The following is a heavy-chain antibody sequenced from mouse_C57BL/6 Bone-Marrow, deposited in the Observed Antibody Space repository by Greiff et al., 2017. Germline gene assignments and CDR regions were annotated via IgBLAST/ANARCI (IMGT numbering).Heavy chain of an antibody. CDR1: GYAFSSSW. Sequence: VMLVESGPELVKPGASVKISCKASGYAFSSSWMNWVKQRPGKGLEWIGRIYPGDGDTNYNGKFKGKATLTADKSSSTAYMQLSSLTSEDSAVYFCARSDYYGSSYDYYAMDYWGQGTSVTVSS. V-gene: IGHV1-82*01. CDR3: ARSDYYGSSYDYYAMDY. J-gene: IGHJ4*01. D-gene: IGHD1-1*01. CDR2: IYPGDGDT.